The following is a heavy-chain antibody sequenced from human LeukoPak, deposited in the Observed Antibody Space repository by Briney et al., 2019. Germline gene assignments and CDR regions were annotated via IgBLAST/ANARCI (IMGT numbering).Heavy chain of an antibody. CDR3: AKDPRRGVGFVGATFDY. J-gene: IGHJ4*02. CDR1: GFTFNRYN. Sequence: PGGSLRLSCAASGFTFNRYNMNWDRQAPGKGLEWVSSISTSSSYIYYADSVKGRFTISRDNSKNTLYLQMNSLRAEDTAVYYCAKDPRRGVGFVGATFDYWGQGTLVSVSS. D-gene: IGHD1-26*01. CDR2: ISTSSSYI. V-gene: IGHV3-21*01.